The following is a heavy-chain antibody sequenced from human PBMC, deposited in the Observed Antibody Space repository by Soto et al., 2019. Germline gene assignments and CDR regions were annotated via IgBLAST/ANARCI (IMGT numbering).Heavy chain of an antibody. J-gene: IGHJ4*02. Sequence: ASVKVSCKASGGTFSSYTISWVRQAPGQGLEWMGGIIPIFGTANYAQKFQGRVTITADESTSTAYMELSSLRSEDTAVYYCAIPTTYSSSWSPRFDYWGQGTLVTVSS. CDR3: AIPTTYSSSWSPRFDY. CDR2: IIPIFGTA. V-gene: IGHV1-69*13. CDR1: GGTFSSYT. D-gene: IGHD6-13*01.